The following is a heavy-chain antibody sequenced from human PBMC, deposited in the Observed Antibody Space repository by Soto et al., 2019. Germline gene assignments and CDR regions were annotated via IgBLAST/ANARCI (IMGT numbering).Heavy chain of an antibody. D-gene: IGHD3-22*01. CDR1: GFTFSSYG. Sequence: VQLVESGGGVVQPGRSLRLSCAASGFTFSSYGMHWVRQAPGKGLEWVAVISYDGSNKYYADSVKGRFTISRDNSKNTLYLQMNSLRAEDTAVYYCAKDKGYYYDSSGYYYDYYYGMDVWGQGTTVTVSS. CDR3: AKDKGYYYDSSGYYYDYYYGMDV. CDR2: ISYDGSNK. J-gene: IGHJ6*02. V-gene: IGHV3-30*18.